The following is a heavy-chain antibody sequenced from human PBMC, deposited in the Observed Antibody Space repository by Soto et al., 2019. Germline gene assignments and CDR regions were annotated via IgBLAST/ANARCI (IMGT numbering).Heavy chain of an antibody. CDR1: GFTFITYN. J-gene: IGHJ4*02. CDR3: VRDRYGDYAIDY. CDR2: ITSSSNTI. V-gene: IGHV3-48*02. Sequence: EVQLVESGGDLVQPGGSLRLSCAASGFTFITYNMNWVRQAPGKGLEWLSYITSSSNTISYADSVRGRFTISRDNAKNSLYLQMTGLSDDDTAIYYCVRDRYGDYAIDYWGLGTLVTVSS. D-gene: IGHD4-17*01.